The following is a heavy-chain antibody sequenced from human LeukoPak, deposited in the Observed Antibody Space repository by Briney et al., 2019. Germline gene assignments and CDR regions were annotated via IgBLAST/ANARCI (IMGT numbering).Heavy chain of an antibody. J-gene: IGHJ4*02. Sequence: SETLSLTCTVSGGSISSYYWSWIRQPPGKGLEWIGYIYYGGSTNYNPSLKSRVTISVDTSKNQFSLKLSSVTAADTAVYYCARLPHSYDSSGYYREDYWGQGTLVTVSS. D-gene: IGHD3-22*01. CDR1: GGSISSYY. CDR3: ARLPHSYDSSGYYREDY. CDR2: IYYGGST. V-gene: IGHV4-59*08.